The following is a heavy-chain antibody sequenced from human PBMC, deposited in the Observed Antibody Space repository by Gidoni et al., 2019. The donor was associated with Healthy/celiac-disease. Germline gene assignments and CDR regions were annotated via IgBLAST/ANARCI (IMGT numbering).Heavy chain of an antibody. V-gene: IGHV3-73*02. D-gene: IGHD3-3*01. CDR3: TKGPYYDFWSGYYSIGGFDP. J-gene: IGHJ5*02. CDR1: GFTFSGSA. CDR2: IRSKANSYAT. Sequence: EVQLVESGVGLVQPGGSLTLSCAASGFTFSGSAMPWFRQASGKGLEWVGRIRSKANSYATAYAASVKGRFTISRDDSKNTAYLQMNSLKTEDTAVYYCTKGPYYDFWSGYYSIGGFDPWGQGTLVTVSS.